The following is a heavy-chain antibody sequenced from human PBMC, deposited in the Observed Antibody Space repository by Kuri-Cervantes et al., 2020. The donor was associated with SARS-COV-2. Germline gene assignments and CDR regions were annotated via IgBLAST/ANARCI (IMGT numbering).Heavy chain of an antibody. CDR1: GFTFDDYG. CDR2: INWNGGST. CDR3: AHFQTYYDFWSGYPVDY. D-gene: IGHD3-3*01. V-gene: IGHV3-20*04. J-gene: IGHJ4*02. Sequence: GESLKISCAASGFTFDDYGMSWVRQAPGKGLEWVSGINWNGGSTGYADSVKGRFTISGDNAKNSLYLQMNSLRDEDTAVYYCAHFQTYYDFWSGYPVDYWGQGTLVTVSS.